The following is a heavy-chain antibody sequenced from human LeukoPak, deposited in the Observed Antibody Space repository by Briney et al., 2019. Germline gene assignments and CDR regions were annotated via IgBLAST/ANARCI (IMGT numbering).Heavy chain of an antibody. Sequence: GESLKISCKGSGYSFTSYWIGWVRQMPGKGLEWLGIIYPGDSDTTYSPSFQGQVTISDDKSISTAYLQWSSLKASDTAMYYCARQMDPGPAADYYYGMDVWGQGTTVTVSS. CDR2: IYPGDSDT. D-gene: IGHD2-2*01. CDR3: ARQMDPGPAADYYYGMDV. J-gene: IGHJ6*02. CDR1: GYSFTSYW. V-gene: IGHV5-51*01.